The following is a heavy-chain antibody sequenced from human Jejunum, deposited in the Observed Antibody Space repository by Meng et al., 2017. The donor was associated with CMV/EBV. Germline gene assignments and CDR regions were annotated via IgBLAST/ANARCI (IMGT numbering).Heavy chain of an antibody. Sequence: FRFFSLNWVRQAPGTGLEWVASISTTGDYISYADSVKGRFTISRDNAKNSAYLQMNSLRFEDTAMYYCATDRMDTSARRGFCDYWGQGALVTVSS. J-gene: IGHJ4*02. CDR3: ATDRMDTSARRGFCDY. CDR1: FRFFS. CDR2: ISTTGDYI. V-gene: IGHV3-21*01. D-gene: IGHD5-18*01.